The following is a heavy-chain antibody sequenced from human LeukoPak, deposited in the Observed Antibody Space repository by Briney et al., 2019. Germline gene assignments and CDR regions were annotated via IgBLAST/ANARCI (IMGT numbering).Heavy chain of an antibody. Sequence: GESLKISCKGSGYRFTSYWIGWVRQMPGKGLEWMGIIYPGDSDTRYSPSFQGQVTISADKSISTAYLQWSSLKASDTAMYYCARHGYSNYYYYYMDVWGKGTTVTVSS. D-gene: IGHD3-22*01. J-gene: IGHJ6*03. V-gene: IGHV5-51*01. CDR1: GYRFTSYW. CDR2: IYPGDSDT. CDR3: ARHGYSNYYYYYMDV.